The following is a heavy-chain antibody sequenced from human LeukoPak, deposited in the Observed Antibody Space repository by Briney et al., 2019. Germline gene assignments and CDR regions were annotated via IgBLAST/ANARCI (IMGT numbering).Heavy chain of an antibody. V-gene: IGHV3-21*04. Sequence: PGGSLRLSCAASGFTFSSYSMNWVRQAPGKGLEWVSFISSSSSYIYYANSVKGRFTISRDNAKNSLYLQMNSLRAEDTALYYCAKEPIERRGPNEEEYYFDYWGQGTLVTVSS. CDR2: ISSSSSYI. J-gene: IGHJ4*02. D-gene: IGHD1-1*01. CDR3: AKEPIERRGPNEEEYYFDY. CDR1: GFTFSSYS.